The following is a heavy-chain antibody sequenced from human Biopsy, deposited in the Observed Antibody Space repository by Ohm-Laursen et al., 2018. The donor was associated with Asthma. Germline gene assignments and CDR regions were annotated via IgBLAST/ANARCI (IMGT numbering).Heavy chain of an antibody. Sequence: SLRLSCTASGFSFSNYGMHWVRQAPGKGLDWVAVISFDGTNRNYTDSVKGRFTISRDNSRNTLHLEMSSLRSEDTAVYYCARVDAIMISGDFYFYSGFDLWGQGTTVRVSS. V-gene: IGHV3-30*03. D-gene: IGHD3-16*01. CDR3: ARVDAIMISGDFYFYSGFDL. CDR1: GFSFSNYG. CDR2: ISFDGTNR. J-gene: IGHJ6*02.